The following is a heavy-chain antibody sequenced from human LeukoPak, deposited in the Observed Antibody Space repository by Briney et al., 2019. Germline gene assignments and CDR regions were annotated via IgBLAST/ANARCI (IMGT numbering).Heavy chain of an antibody. D-gene: IGHD1-1*01. J-gene: IGHJ6*02. CDR2: INHSGST. V-gene: IGHV4-34*01. CDR1: GGSFSGYY. Sequence: SETPSLTCAVYGGSFSGYYWSWIRQPPGKGLEWIGEINHSGSTNYNPSLKSRVTISVDTSKNQFSLKLSSVTAADTAVYYCARGQNWNVWNYYYYYGMDVWGQGTTVTVSS. CDR3: ARGQNWNVWNYYYYYGMDV.